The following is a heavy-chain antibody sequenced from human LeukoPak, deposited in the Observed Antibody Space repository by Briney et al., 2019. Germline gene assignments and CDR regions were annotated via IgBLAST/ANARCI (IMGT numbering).Heavy chain of an antibody. D-gene: IGHD3-3*01. J-gene: IGHJ3*02. CDR3: ARDRGGITIFGVVTHDAFDI. CDR1: GYTFAGYY. Sequence: ASVKDSCKASGYTFAGYYMHWVRHAPGRRLEWMGWINSNSGGTNYAQKFQGMVTMTRDTSISTAYMELSSLRSDDTAVYYCARDRGGITIFGVVTHDAFDIWGQGTMVTVSS. CDR2: INSNSGGT. V-gene: IGHV1-2*02.